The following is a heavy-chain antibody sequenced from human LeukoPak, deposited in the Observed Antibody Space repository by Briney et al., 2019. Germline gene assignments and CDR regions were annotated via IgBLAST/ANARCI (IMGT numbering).Heavy chain of an antibody. CDR3: TEGLGKTDDDS. Sequence: GGSLRLSCEGSGFIFNNAWMSWIRQAPGKGLEWVGRVRTTAEGETTDYAAPVRGRFTISRDGSKSTVYLQMNSLETEDTAIYYCTEGLGKTDDDSWGQGTLVTVSS. V-gene: IGHV3-15*01. D-gene: IGHD3/OR15-3a*01. CDR1: GFIFNNAW. CDR2: VRTTAEGETT. J-gene: IGHJ4*02.